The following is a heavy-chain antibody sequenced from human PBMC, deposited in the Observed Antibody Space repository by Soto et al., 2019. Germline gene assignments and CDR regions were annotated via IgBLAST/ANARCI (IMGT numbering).Heavy chain of an antibody. Sequence: GGSLRLSCVVSGFTFNSNSMSWVRQSPGKGLQWVAGISGNGRDKYYADSVKGRFTISRDNVQNTLFLQMDSLRAGDTAVYYCARDQNTVFGVIIRGSAIDVWGQGTTVTVSS. CDR2: ISGNGRDK. CDR1: GFTFNSNS. D-gene: IGHD3-3*01. CDR3: ARDQNTVFGVIIRGSAIDV. J-gene: IGHJ6*02. V-gene: IGHV3-23*01.